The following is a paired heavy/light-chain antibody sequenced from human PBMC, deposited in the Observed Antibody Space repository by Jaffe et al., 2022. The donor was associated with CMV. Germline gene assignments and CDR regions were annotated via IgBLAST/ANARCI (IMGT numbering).Heavy chain of an antibody. V-gene: IGHV3-11*06. CDR1: GFPFSEFY. CDR3: ARDDCSGGSCHYYFYYMDV. CDR2: ISSNSGTHT. D-gene: IGHD2-15*01. Sequence: QVQLVESGGALVKPGGSLRLSCAASGFPFSEFYMTWIRQAPGKGLEWVSYISSNSGTHTNYADSVKGRFTISRDNAKNLLYLQMNSLRAEDTAVYYCARDDCSGGSCHYYFYYMDVWGKGTTVTVSS. J-gene: IGHJ6*03.
Light chain of an antibody. J-gene: IGKJ5*01. CDR3: QQYGSSPIT. CDR1: QSVTSTY. CDR2: GAS. V-gene: IGKV3-20*01. Sequence: EIVLTQSPGTLSLSPGERATLSCRASQSVTSTYLAWYQQKPGQAPRLLIYGASSRATGIPDRFSGSGSGTDFTLTINRLEPEDFAVYYCQQYGSSPITFGQGTRLEIK.